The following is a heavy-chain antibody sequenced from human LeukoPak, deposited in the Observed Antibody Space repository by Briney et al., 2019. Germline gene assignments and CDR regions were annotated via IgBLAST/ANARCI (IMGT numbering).Heavy chain of an antibody. CDR2: TYYRSKWYN. J-gene: IGHJ4*02. D-gene: IGHD6-19*01. Sequence: SQTLSLTCAISGDSVSSNSAAWNWIRQSPSRGLGWLGRTYYRSKWYNDYAVSVKSRITINPDTSKNQFSLQLNSVTPEDTAVYYCARDPGDSSGWYLGFDYWGQGTLVTVSS. V-gene: IGHV6-1*01. CDR1: GDSVSSNSAA. CDR3: ARDPGDSSGWYLGFDY.